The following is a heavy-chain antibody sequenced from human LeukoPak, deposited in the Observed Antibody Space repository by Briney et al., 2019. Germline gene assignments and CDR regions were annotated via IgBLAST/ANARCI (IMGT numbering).Heavy chain of an antibody. V-gene: IGHV4-39*01. CDR2: IYYSGST. Sequence: KPSETLSLTCTVSGGSISSSSYYWGWIRQPPGKGLEWIGSIYYSGSTYYNPSLKSRVTISVDTSKNQFSLKLSSVTAADTGVYYCARVSHSSGFYCYYMDVWGKGTTVTISS. J-gene: IGHJ6*03. CDR1: GGSISSSSYY. CDR3: ARVSHSSGFYCYYMDV. D-gene: IGHD3-22*01.